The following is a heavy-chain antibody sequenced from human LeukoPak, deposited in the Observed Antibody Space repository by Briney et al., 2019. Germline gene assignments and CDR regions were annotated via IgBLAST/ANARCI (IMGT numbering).Heavy chain of an antibody. D-gene: IGHD3-3*01. CDR2: ISYDGSNK. V-gene: IGHV3-30*18. Sequence: PGGSLRLSCAASGFTFSSYGMHWVRQAPGKGLEWVAVISYDGSNKYYADSAKGRFTISRDNSKNTLYLQMNSLRAEDTAVYYCAKSMPGGGVVIIDYYYGMDVWGQGTTVTVSS. CDR3: AKSMPGGGVVIIDYYYGMDV. J-gene: IGHJ6*02. CDR1: GFTFSSYG.